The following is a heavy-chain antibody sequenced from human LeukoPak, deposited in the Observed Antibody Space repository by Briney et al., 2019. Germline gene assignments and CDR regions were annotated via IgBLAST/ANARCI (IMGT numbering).Heavy chain of an antibody. V-gene: IGHV1-46*01. Sequence: ASVKVSCKASGYTFTSYYMHWVRQAPGQGLEWMGIINPSGGSTNYAQKFQGRVTITTDESTSTAYMELSSLRSEDTAVYYCARDLELGHLTVPLGYWGQGTLVTVSS. J-gene: IGHJ4*02. CDR1: GYTFTSYY. CDR3: ARDLELGHLTVPLGY. D-gene: IGHD7-27*01. CDR2: INPSGGST.